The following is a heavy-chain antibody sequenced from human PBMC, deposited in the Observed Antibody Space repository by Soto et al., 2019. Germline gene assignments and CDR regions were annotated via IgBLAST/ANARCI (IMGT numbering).Heavy chain of an antibody. J-gene: IGHJ6*02. CDR3: ARGFRIAARPNYYYYGMDV. V-gene: IGHV4-4*07. CDR1: GGSISSYY. Sequence: QVQLQESGPGLVKPSETLSLTCTVSGGSISSYYWSWIRQPAGKGLEWIGRIYTSGSTNYNPSLKSRVTMSGDTSKNQFSLKLSSVTAADTAVYYCARGFRIAARPNYYYYGMDVWGQGTTVTVSS. CDR2: IYTSGST. D-gene: IGHD6-6*01.